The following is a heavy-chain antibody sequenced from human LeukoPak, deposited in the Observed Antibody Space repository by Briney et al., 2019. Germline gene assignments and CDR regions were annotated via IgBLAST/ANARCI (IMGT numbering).Heavy chain of an antibody. D-gene: IGHD5-24*01. V-gene: IGHV1-46*01. J-gene: IGHJ4*02. CDR3: ARALMATIYYFDY. CDR1: GYTFTSYY. CDR2: INPSGGST. Sequence: ASVKVSCKASGYTFTSYYMHWVRQAPGQGLEWMGIINPSGGSTSYAQKFQGRVTITTDESTSTAYMELSSLRSEDTAVYYCARALMATIYYFDYWGQGTLVTVSS.